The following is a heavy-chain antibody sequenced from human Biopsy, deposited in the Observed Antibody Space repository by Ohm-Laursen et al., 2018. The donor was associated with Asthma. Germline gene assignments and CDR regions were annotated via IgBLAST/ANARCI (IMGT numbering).Heavy chain of an antibody. D-gene: IGHD3-10*01. Sequence: ASVKVSCKTSGYTFNSAGITWVRQAPGQGLEWMGWISVYNGNTKVAQKLRDRVTMITDTSTSTAYMELRSLRSDDTAVYFCARAVDYSHYYGMDVWGQGTTVTVS. J-gene: IGHJ6*02. V-gene: IGHV1-18*01. CDR3: ARAVDYSHYYGMDV. CDR1: GYTFNSAG. CDR2: ISVYNGNT.